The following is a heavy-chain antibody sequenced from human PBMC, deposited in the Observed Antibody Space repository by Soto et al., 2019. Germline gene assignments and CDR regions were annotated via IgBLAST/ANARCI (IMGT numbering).Heavy chain of an antibody. J-gene: IGHJ6*02. CDR3: ARDVFGALNYYYYRMDV. D-gene: IGHD3-3*01. CDR2: ISAYNGNT. Sequence: ASVKVSCKASGYTFTSYGISWVRQAPGQGLEWMGWISAYNGNTNYAQKLQGRVTMTTDTSTSTAYMELRSLRSDDTAVYYCARDVFGALNYYYYRMDVWGQGTTVTVSS. CDR1: GYTFTSYG. V-gene: IGHV1-18*01.